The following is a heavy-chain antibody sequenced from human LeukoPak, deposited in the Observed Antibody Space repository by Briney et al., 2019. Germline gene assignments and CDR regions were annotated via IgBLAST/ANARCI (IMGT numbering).Heavy chain of an antibody. D-gene: IGHD2-2*01. V-gene: IGHV3-30*02. CDR3: APGMLGYCSSTSCPYFDY. Sequence: GGSLRLSCAASGFTFSSYGMHWVRQAPGKGLEWVAFIRYDGSNKYYADSVKGRFTISRDNSKNTLYLQMNSLRAEDTAVYYCAPGMLGYCSSTSCPYFDYWGQGILVTVSS. CDR1: GFTFSSYG. J-gene: IGHJ4*02. CDR2: IRYDGSNK.